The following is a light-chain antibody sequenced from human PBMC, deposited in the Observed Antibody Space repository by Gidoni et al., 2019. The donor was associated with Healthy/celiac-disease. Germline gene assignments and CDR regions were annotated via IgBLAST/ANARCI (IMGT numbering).Light chain of an antibody. Sequence: EIVMTQSPATLSVSPGERATRSCRASQSVSSNLAWYQQKPGQAPRLLIYGASTRATGIPARFSGSGSGTEFTLTISSLQSEDVAVYYCQQYNNWPPGVFTFGPGTKVDIK. CDR2: GAS. V-gene: IGKV3-15*01. CDR1: QSVSSN. CDR3: QQYNNWPPGVFT. J-gene: IGKJ3*01.